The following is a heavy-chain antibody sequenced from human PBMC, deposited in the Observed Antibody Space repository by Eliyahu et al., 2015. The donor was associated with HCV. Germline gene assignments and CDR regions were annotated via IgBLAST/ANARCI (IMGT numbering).Heavy chain of an antibody. D-gene: IGHD1-26*01. Sequence: QVQLQQWGAGLLKPSETLSLXCAVXGGXFSAYYWNWXRQPPGKGXEWIGEINHSGSTNYNPSLKSRVSMSVDTSKNQFSLKLSSVTAADTAVYYCARESGSYFDSWGQGTLVTVSS. CDR3: ARESGSYFDS. V-gene: IGHV4-34*01. CDR1: GGXFSAYY. J-gene: IGHJ4*02. CDR2: INHSGST.